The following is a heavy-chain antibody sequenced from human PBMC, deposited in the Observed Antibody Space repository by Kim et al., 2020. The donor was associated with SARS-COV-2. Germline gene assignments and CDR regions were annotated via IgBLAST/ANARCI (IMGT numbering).Heavy chain of an antibody. D-gene: IGHD2-15*01. J-gene: IGHJ4*02. CDR1: GFTFSSYA. V-gene: IGHV3-30-3*01. CDR3: ARDGLGGSPGSCFDY. Sequence: GGSLRLSCAASGFTFSSYAMHWVRQAPGKGLEWVAVISYDGSNKYYADSVKGRFTISRDNSKNTLYLQMNSLRAEDTAVYYCARDGLGGSPGSCFDYWGQGTLVTVSS. CDR2: ISYDGSNK.